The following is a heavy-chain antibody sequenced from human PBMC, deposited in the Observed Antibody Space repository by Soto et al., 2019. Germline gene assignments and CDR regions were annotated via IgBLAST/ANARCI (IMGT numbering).Heavy chain of an antibody. Sequence: EVQLVESGGGLVQPGGSLRLSCAASGFTFSSYSMNWVRQAPGKGLEWVSYISSSSSTIYYADSVKGRFTISRDNAKNSLYLQMNIRRDEDTAVYYCARDKSISVTLGRGGGLDYWGQGTLVTVSS. D-gene: IGHD3-10*01. V-gene: IGHV3-48*02. J-gene: IGHJ4*02. CDR2: ISSSSSTI. CDR3: ARDKSISVTLGRGGGLDY. CDR1: GFTFSSYS.